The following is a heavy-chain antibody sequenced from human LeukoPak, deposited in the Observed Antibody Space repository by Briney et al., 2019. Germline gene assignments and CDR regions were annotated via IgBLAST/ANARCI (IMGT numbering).Heavy chain of an antibody. CDR2: IKEDGVEK. J-gene: IGHJ5*02. CDR1: GFTFNNYW. D-gene: IGHD4-11*01. CDR3: ARGKNSAS. Sequence: GGSLRLSCAASGFTFNNYWMTWVRQAPGKGLEWVAYIKEDGVEKYYVDSVKGRFTISRDNAKNSLYLQMNSLRDEDTAVYYCARGKNSASWGQGTLVIVSS. V-gene: IGHV3-7*01.